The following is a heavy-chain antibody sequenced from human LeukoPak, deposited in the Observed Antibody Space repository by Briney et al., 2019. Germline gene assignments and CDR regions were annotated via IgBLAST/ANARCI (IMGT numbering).Heavy chain of an antibody. CDR2: IYYSGST. V-gene: IGHV4-31*03. J-gene: IGHJ2*01. Sequence: PSETLSLTCTVSGGSISSGDYYWSWIRQHPGKGLEWIGYIYYSGSTYYNPSLRSRLTISVDTSKNQFSLKLSFVTAADTAVYYCATSITTAGTLRYWYFDLWGRGTLVTVSS. CDR3: ATSITTAGTLRYWYFDL. D-gene: IGHD6-13*01. CDR1: GGSISSGDYY.